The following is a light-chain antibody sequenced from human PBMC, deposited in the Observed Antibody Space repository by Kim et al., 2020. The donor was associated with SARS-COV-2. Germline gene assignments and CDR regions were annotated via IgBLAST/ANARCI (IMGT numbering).Light chain of an antibody. J-gene: IGLJ1*01. CDR2: EVT. V-gene: IGLV2-8*01. Sequence: PGQSVTISCTGSSSYIGAYENVAWYQQHPGKAPKLMISEVTKRSSGVPDRFSGSKSGNTASLTVSGLQAEDEADYYCCSYARTSYVFGKGTKFTVL. CDR3: CSYARTSYV. CDR1: SSYIGAYEN.